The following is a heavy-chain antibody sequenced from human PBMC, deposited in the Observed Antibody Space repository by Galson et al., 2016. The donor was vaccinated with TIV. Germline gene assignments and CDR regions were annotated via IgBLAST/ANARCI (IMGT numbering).Heavy chain of an antibody. CDR3: ARSPQIYDDWFDS. V-gene: IGHV1-69*05. CDR1: GGIFTNYA. J-gene: IGHJ5*01. D-gene: IGHD3-16*01. Sequence: SVKVSCKASGGIFTNYAISWVRQAPGQGLEWMGRIIPMFGSANYAQKFQGRVTITTAEVKTTTYMELRSLRSEDTAMYFCARSPQIYDDWFDSWGQGTLDIVSS. CDR2: IIPMFGSA.